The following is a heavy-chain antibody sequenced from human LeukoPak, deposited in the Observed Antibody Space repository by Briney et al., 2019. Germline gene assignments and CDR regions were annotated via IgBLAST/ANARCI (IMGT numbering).Heavy chain of an antibody. CDR2: ISGSGGST. Sequence: GGSLRLSCAASGFTFSSYAMSWVRQAPGKGLEWVSAISGSGGSTYYADSVKGRFTISRDNSKNTLYLRMNSLRAEDTAVYYCAKDSIQLWYTPLWRYWGQGTLVTVSS. CDR1: GFTFSSYA. CDR3: AKDSIQLWYTPLWRY. V-gene: IGHV3-23*01. J-gene: IGHJ4*02. D-gene: IGHD5-18*01.